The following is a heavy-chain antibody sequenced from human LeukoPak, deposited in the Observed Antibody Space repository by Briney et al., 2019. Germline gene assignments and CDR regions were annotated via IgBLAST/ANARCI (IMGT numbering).Heavy chain of an antibody. Sequence: SETLSLTCTVSGGSISSSSYYWSWIRQPAGKGLEWIGRIYTSGSTNYNPSLKSRVTMSVDTSKNQFSLKLSSVTAADTAVYFCARGISSGYYLPHFWGQGTLVTVSS. CDR1: GGSISSSSYY. J-gene: IGHJ4*02. V-gene: IGHV4-61*02. D-gene: IGHD3-22*01. CDR2: IYTSGST. CDR3: ARGISSGYYLPHF.